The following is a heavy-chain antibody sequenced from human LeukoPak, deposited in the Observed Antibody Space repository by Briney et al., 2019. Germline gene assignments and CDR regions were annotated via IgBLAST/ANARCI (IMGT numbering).Heavy chain of an antibody. D-gene: IGHD3-9*01. Sequence: GRSLRLSCAASGFTFSSYGMHWVRQAPGKGLEWVAVITYDGSNKYYADSVKGRFTISRDNSKNTLYLQMNSLRAEDTAVYYCANVGLRYFDPPDYWGQGTLVTVSS. V-gene: IGHV3-30*18. CDR1: GFTFSSYG. CDR3: ANVGLRYFDPPDY. CDR2: ITYDGSNK. J-gene: IGHJ4*02.